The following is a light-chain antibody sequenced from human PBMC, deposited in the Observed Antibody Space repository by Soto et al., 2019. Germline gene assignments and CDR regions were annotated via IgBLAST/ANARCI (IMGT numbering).Light chain of an antibody. CDR1: ESVSTN. V-gene: IGKV3D-15*01. CDR2: GAS. Sequence: EIEMTQSPATLSLAPGERVTLSCRASESVSTNLAWYQQKAGQAPRLLIFGASSRATGIADKFSGSGSGTDFTLTISRLEPEDFATYYCQQYNSYSPWTFGQGTKVDI. CDR3: QQYNSYSPWT. J-gene: IGKJ1*01.